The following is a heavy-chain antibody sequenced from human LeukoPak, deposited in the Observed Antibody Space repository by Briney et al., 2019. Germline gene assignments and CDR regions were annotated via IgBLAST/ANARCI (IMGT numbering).Heavy chain of an antibody. D-gene: IGHD1-26*01. V-gene: IGHV4-39*01. CDR3: AGSAWAPY. Sequence: PSETLSLTCTVSGGSISNSSYYWGWIRQSPGKGLEWIGTIYYSGSTYYNLSLKSRVTISVDTSKNQFSLKVNSVTAADTVVYYCAGSAWAPYWGQGTLVTVSS. J-gene: IGHJ4*02. CDR2: IYYSGST. CDR1: GGSISNSSYY.